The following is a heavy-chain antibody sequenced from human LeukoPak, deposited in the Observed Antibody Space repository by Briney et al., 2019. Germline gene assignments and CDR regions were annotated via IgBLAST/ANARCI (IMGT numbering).Heavy chain of an antibody. Sequence: GAPLLFSSAASGSFITSYWIGGLRQLRGKLQEWTGIIYLGDSDARYSPSFQGQVAISADKSISTAYLQWSSLEASDTAMYYCAKYYEFSSSSEVGFDDGGEGTLVTVSS. CDR2: IYLGDSDA. D-gene: IGHD3-3*01. V-gene: IGHV5-51*01. J-gene: IGHJ4*02. CDR3: AKYYEFSSSSEVGFDD. CDR1: GSFITSYW.